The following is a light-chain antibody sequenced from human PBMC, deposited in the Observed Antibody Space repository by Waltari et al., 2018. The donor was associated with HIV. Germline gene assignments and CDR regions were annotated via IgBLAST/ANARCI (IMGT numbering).Light chain of an antibody. J-gene: IGKJ4*01. CDR3: QQVNGYPLT. V-gene: IGKV1-9*01. CDR2: ATS. CDR1: QNIYSY. Sequence: DIQLTQSPSFLSASVGDRVTITCRASQNIYSYLAWYQQKPGRAPQVLIYATSTLQSGVPSRFSGSVSGTEFALTITNLQPDDYATYYCQQVNGYPLTFGGGTKVEIK.